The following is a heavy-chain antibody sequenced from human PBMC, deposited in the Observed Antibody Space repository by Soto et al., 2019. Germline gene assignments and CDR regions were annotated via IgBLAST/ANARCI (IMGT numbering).Heavy chain of an antibody. Sequence: SETLSLTCTVSGGSISSGDYYWSWIRQPPGKGLEWIGYIYYSGSTYYNPSLKSRVTISVDTPKNQFSLKLSSVTAADTAVYYCARGTICSGSYYRHCYYYGMDVWGQGTTVTVSS. CDR2: IYYSGST. CDR1: GGSISSGDYY. V-gene: IGHV4-30-4*01. J-gene: IGHJ6*02. CDR3: ARGTICSGSYYRHCYYYGMDV. D-gene: IGHD3-10*02.